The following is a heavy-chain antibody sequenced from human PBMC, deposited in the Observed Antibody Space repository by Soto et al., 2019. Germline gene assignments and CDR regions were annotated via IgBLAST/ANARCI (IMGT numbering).Heavy chain of an antibody. Sequence: PGESLKISCKGSGYSFTTYWIDWVRQVPGKGLEWMGIIYPGDSDTKYSPSFQGQVTISVDKSTNTAYLQWSSLKASDTAIYYCARPQELGSRYIGADVWGQGTTVTVSS. CDR3: ARPQELGSRYIGADV. CDR2: IYPGDSDT. V-gene: IGHV5-51*01. J-gene: IGHJ6*02. D-gene: IGHD1-20*01. CDR1: GYSFTTYW.